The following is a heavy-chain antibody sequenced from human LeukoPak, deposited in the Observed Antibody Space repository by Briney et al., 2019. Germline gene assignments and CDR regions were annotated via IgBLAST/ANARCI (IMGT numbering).Heavy chain of an antibody. Sequence: PGGSLRLSCAASGFTFSSYAMSWVRQAPGKGLXXXXXXSGSGGSTYYADSVKGRFTTSRDNSKNTLYLQMNSLRAEDTAVYYCAKGLNRIVGASPDYWGRGTLVTVSS. V-gene: IGHV3-23*01. D-gene: IGHD1-26*01. CDR2: XSGSGGST. CDR3: AKGLNRIVGASPDY. CDR1: GFTFSSYA. J-gene: IGHJ4*02.